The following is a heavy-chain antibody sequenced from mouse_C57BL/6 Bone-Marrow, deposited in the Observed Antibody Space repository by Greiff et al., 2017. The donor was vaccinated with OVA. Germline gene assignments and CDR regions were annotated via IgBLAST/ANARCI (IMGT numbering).Heavy chain of an antibody. CDR2: INPNNGGT. D-gene: IGHD2-4*01. CDR3: ANSDYPWFAY. J-gene: IGHJ3*01. CDR1: GYTFTDYY. V-gene: IGHV1-26*01. Sequence: VQLQQSGPELVKPGASVKISCKASGYTFTDYYMNWVKQSHGKSLEWIGDINPNNGGTSYNQKFKGKATLTVNKSSSTAYLELRSLTSEDSAVYYCANSDYPWFAYWGQGTLVTVSA.